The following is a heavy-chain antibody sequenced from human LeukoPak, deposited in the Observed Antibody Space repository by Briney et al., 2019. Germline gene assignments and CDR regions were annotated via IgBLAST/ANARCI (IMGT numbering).Heavy chain of an antibody. J-gene: IGHJ4*02. CDR3: ARGRRDGYNYYFDY. CDR1: GGSISSYY. V-gene: IGHV4-4*07. CDR2: INTIGST. Sequence: SETLSLTCIVSGGSISSYYWSWIGQAAGKGLEWIGRINTIGSTSHNPSLKSRVTMSVDTSKNQFSLKLSSVTAADTAVYYCARGRRDGYNYYFDYWGQGTLVTVSS. D-gene: IGHD5-24*01.